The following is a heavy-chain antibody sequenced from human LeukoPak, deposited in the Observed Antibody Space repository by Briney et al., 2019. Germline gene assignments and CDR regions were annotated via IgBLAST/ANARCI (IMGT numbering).Heavy chain of an antibody. V-gene: IGHV3-48*02. CDR1: GFTFSTYS. J-gene: IGHJ4*02. CDR3: ARAGYSSGWSWLDY. Sequence: GGSLRLSCVASGFTFSTYSMNWVRQAPGKGLEWVSYISSSSRTIYYADSVKGRFTISRDNAKNSLYLQMNSLRDEDTAVYYCARAGYSSGWSWLDYWGQGTLVTVSS. CDR2: ISSSSRTI. D-gene: IGHD6-19*01.